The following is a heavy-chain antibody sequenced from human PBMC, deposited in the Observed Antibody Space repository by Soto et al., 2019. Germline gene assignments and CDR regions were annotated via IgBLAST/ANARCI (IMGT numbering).Heavy chain of an antibody. CDR1: GSTFSDSS. Sequence: PGGSLRLSCAASGSTFSDSSMHWVRQAPGKGLEWVAVISYDGSDKYYADSVKGRFTISRDNSKNTLYLQMNSLRPEDSAVYYCARDGATMVVLYYFDSWGHGTLVTVSS. D-gene: IGHD5-12*01. J-gene: IGHJ4*01. V-gene: IGHV3-30-3*01. CDR3: ARDGATMVVLYYFDS. CDR2: ISYDGSDK.